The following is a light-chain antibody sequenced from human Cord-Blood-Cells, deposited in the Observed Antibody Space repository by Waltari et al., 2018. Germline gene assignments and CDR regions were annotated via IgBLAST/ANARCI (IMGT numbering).Light chain of an antibody. Sequence: SYELTQPSSVSVSPGQTARITCSGDVLAKKYARWFQQKPGPAPVLVIYKDSERPSGIPERFSGSSSGTTVTLTISGAQVEDEADYYCYSAADNIGVFGGGTKLTVL. CDR3: YSAADNIGV. V-gene: IGLV3-27*01. CDR1: VLAKKY. CDR2: KDS. J-gene: IGLJ3*02.